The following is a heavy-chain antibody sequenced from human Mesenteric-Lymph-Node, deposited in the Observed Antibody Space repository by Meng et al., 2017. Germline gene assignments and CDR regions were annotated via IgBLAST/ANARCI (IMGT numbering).Heavy chain of an antibody. D-gene: IGHD3-10*01. CDR2: ISGSGGST. J-gene: IGHJ6*02. CDR3: AKESSITMVRGVEYYYYGRDV. V-gene: IGHV3-23*01. CDR1: GFTFSSYA. Sequence: GESLKISCAASGFTFSSYAMSWVRQAPGKGLEWVSAISGSGGSTYYADSVKGRFTISRDNSKNTLYLQMNSLRAEDTAVYYCAKESSITMVRGVEYYYYGRDVGGQGTTVNVAS.